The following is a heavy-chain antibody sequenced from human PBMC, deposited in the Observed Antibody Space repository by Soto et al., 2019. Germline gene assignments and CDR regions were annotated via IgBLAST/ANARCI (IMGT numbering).Heavy chain of an antibody. V-gene: IGHV1-18*04. CDR2: ISAYNDNT. D-gene: IGHD1-20*01. CDR3: AREHITGTAFDI. CDR1: GYKFTSYG. Sequence: SVKGSCKASGYKFTSYGISWVRQAPGQGLEWMGWISAYNDNTNYAQKLQGRVTMTTDTSTSRAYMELRSLRSDATAVYYCAREHITGTAFDIWGQGTMVTV. J-gene: IGHJ3*02.